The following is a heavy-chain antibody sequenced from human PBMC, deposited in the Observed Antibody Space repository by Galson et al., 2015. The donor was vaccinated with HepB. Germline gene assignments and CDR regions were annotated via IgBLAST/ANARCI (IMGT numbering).Heavy chain of an antibody. J-gene: IGHJ6*02. Sequence: SLRLSCAASGFTFSSYAMSWVRQAPGKGLEWVSAISGSGGSTYYADSVKGRFTISRDNSKNTLYLQMNSLRAEDTAVYYCAKVTKGAIGGVYYYGMDVWGQGTTVTVSS. CDR1: GFTFSSYA. CDR2: ISGSGGST. D-gene: IGHD3-22*01. CDR3: AKVTKGAIGGVYYYGMDV. V-gene: IGHV3-23*01.